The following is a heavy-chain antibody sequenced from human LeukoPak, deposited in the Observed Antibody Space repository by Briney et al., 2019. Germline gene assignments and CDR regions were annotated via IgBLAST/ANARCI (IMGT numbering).Heavy chain of an antibody. CDR3: ARDLYDSGAYSSPIDY. D-gene: IGHD3-22*01. Sequence: GGSLRLSCAASGSTFSSYAMSWVRQTPGKGLEWVSTISGSSDSTYYADSVKGRFTISRDNAKNSLYLQMNSLRAEDTAVYYCARDLYDSGAYSSPIDYWGQGTLVTVSS. CDR1: GSTFSSYA. CDR2: ISGSSDST. J-gene: IGHJ4*02. V-gene: IGHV3-21*01.